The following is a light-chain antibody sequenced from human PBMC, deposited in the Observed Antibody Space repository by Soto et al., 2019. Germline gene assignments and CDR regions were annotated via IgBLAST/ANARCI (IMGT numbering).Light chain of an antibody. J-gene: IGLJ1*01. V-gene: IGLV2-14*03. CDR1: RSDVGGYKH. Sequence: QSALTQPASVSGFPGQSISISCTGTRSDVGGYKHVSWYQQHPGKVPRLIIFDVSSRPSGVSHRFSGSKSGDTASLTISGLQAEDEADYYCSSYTSVNLYVFGTGTKVTVL. CDR3: SSYTSVNLYV. CDR2: DVS.